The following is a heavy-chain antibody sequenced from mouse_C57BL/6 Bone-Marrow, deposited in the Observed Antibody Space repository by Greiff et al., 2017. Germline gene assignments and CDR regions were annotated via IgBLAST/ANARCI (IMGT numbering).Heavy chain of an antibody. CDR3: ARRMVTAGGYYWAMDY. Sequence: QVQLQQSGPGLVQPSQSLSITCTVSGFSLTSYGVHWVRQSPGKGLEWLGVIWSGGSTDYNAAFISRLSIIKDNSKSQVFFKMNRLQADDTAIYYCARRMVTAGGYYWAMDYWGQGTSVTVSS. V-gene: IGHV2-2*01. CDR1: GFSLTSYG. CDR2: IWSGGST. D-gene: IGHD2-2*01. J-gene: IGHJ4*01.